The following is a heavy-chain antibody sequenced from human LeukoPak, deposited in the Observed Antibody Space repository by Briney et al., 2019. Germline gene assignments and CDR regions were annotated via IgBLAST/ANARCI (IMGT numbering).Heavy chain of an antibody. D-gene: IGHD3-16*01. CDR2: IYYSGST. Sequence: PSETLSLTCTVSGGSISSSSYYWGWIRQPPGKGLEWIGSIYYSGSTYYNPSLKSRVTISVDTSKNQFSLKLSSVTAADTALYYCARGLRTPGGYWGQGTLVTVSS. CDR3: ARGLRTPGGY. V-gene: IGHV4-39*01. CDR1: GGSISSSSYY. J-gene: IGHJ4*02.